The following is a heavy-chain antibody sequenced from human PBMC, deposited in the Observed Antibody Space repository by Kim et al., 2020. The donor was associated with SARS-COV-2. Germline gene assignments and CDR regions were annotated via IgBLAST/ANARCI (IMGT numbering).Heavy chain of an antibody. V-gene: IGHV3-48*02. CDR3: VRSRDGYNSAGYFDF. D-gene: IGHD5-12*01. CDR2: ITRSSSTI. CDR1: GFSFSRYS. J-gene: IGHJ4*02. Sequence: GGSLRLSCANSGFSFSRYSMNWVRQSPGKGLEWVSYITRSSSTISYADSVKGRFTISRDNAKNSLYLHLSSLRDEDTAIYYCVRSRDGYNSAGYFDFWGQGTLVAVSS.